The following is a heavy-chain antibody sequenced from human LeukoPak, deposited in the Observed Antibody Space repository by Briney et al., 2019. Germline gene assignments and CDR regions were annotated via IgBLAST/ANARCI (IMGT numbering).Heavy chain of an antibody. Sequence: ASVKASCKASGYTFTSYGISWVRQAPGQGLEWLGWISAYNGNTNYAQKLQGRVTMTTDTSTSTAYMELRSLRSDDTALYYCARALSSSFLRGWGQGTLVTVSS. CDR2: ISAYNGNT. CDR1: GYTFTSYG. V-gene: IGHV1-18*01. J-gene: IGHJ4*02. D-gene: IGHD6-13*01. CDR3: ARALSSSFLRG.